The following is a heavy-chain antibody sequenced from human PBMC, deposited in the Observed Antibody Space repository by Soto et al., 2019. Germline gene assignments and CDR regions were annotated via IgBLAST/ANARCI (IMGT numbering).Heavy chain of an antibody. CDR1: GYSFTSYW. D-gene: IGHD3-10*01. V-gene: IGHV5-51*01. J-gene: IGHJ4*02. Sequence: GESLKISCNGSGYSFTSYWIGWVRQMPGKGLEWMGIIYPGDSDTRYSPSFQGQVTISADKSINTAYLQWSSLKASDTAMYYCARSGGSGIGSGLFDYWGPGTLVTVYS. CDR2: IYPGDSDT. CDR3: ARSGGSGIGSGLFDY.